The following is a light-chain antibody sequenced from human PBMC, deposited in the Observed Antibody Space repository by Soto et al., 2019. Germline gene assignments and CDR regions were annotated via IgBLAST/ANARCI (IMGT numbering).Light chain of an antibody. CDR2: GAS. CDR1: QSVSSKF. CDR3: QQYSNWPPGT. J-gene: IGKJ1*01. Sequence: EIVLTQSPGTLSLSPGERAALSCRASQSVSSKFLAWYQQKPGQAPRLLIYGASTRATGIPARFSGSGSGTEFTLTISSLQSEDFAVYYCQQYSNWPPGTFGQGTKVDIK. V-gene: IGKV3-15*01.